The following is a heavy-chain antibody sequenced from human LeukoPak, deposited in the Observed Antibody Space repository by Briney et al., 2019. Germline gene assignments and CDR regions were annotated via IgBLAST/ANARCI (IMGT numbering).Heavy chain of an antibody. D-gene: IGHD6-13*01. V-gene: IGHV4-39*07. CDR3: ARAAAGTPLGY. CDR1: GGSISSGSYY. J-gene: IGHJ4*02. CDR2: IYYSGST. Sequence: SETLSLTCTVSGGSISSGSYYWGWIRQPPGKGLEWIGSIYYSGSTYYNPSLKSRVTISVDTSKNQFSLKLSSVTAADTAVYYCARAAAGTPLGYWGQGTLVTVSS.